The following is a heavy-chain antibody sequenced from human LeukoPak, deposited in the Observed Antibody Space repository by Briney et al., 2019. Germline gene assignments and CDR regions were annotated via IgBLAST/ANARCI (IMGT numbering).Heavy chain of an antibody. CDR1: GGSIRSYY. J-gene: IGHJ4*02. D-gene: IGHD6-19*01. CDR2: IYYSGST. Sequence: SETLSLTCTVSGGSIRSYYWSWIRQHPGKGLEWIGYIYYSGSTYYNPSLKSRVTISVDTSKNQFSLKLSSVTAADTAVYYCARSQWLVPFDYWGQGTLVTVSS. V-gene: IGHV4-59*06. CDR3: ARSQWLVPFDY.